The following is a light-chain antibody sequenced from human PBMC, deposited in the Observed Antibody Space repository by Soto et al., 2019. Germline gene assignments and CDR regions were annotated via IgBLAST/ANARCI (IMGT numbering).Light chain of an antibody. CDR3: QQYGSSPNT. CDR2: RAS. CDR1: QRVTNDY. J-gene: IGKJ1*01. V-gene: IGKV3-20*01. Sequence: EIVLTQSPGTLSLSPGERATLSCRASQRVTNDYLAWYQQKPGQAPGLLIYRASNRAAGIPDRFSGSGSGTDFALTISRLGPEDFAVYYCQQYGSSPNTFGQGTKVEI.